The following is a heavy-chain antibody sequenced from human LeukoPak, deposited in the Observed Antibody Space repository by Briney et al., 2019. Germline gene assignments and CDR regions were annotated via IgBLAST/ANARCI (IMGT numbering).Heavy chain of an antibody. J-gene: IGHJ4*02. D-gene: IGHD3-22*01. CDR1: GFTFSSYW. CDR3: ARTFEYYYDSSSVYDY. Sequence: GGSLRLSCAASGFTFSSYWMHWVRQAPGKGLVWVSRINTDGSSTSYADSVKGRFTISRDNAKNTLYLQMNSLRAEDTAVYYCARTFEYYYDSSSVYDYWGQGTLVTVSS. V-gene: IGHV3-74*01. CDR2: INTDGSST.